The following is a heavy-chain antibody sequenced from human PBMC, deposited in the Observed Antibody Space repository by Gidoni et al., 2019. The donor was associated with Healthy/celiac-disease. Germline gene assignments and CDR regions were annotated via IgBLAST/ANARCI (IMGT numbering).Heavy chain of an antibody. V-gene: IGHV4-34*01. D-gene: IGHD3-10*01. Sequence: QVQLQQWGAGLLKPSETLSLTCDVYGGSFRGYYWSWIRQPPGKGLEWIEEINHSGSTNYNPSLKSRVTISVDTSKNQFSLKLSSVTAADTAVYYCARDRKYYYGSGSYWYWGQVTLVTVSS. CDR2: INHSGST. CDR1: GGSFRGYY. J-gene: IGHJ4*02. CDR3: ARDRKYYYGSGSYWY.